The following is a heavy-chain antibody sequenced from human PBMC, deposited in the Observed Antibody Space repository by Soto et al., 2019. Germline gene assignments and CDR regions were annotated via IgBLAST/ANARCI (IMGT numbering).Heavy chain of an antibody. V-gene: IGHV5-51*01. Sequence: PGEALKVSCKGSAYSFTSYWIFWRVQMPLKGLEWMGIIYPGDSDTRYSPSFQGQVAISADKSISTAYLQWSSLKASDTAMYYCARRAYCSGGSCFDAVYFQHWGKGTLVTVSS. D-gene: IGHD2-15*01. CDR1: AYSFTSYW. CDR2: IYPGDSDT. CDR3: ARRAYCSGGSCFDAVYFQH. J-gene: IGHJ1*01.